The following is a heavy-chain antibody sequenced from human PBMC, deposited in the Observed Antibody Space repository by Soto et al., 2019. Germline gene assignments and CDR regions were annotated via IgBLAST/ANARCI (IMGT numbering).Heavy chain of an antibody. J-gene: IGHJ6*02. V-gene: IGHV3-7*03. CDR1: GFTFSSYW. D-gene: IGHD6-6*01. CDR3: ARDLLNQEQLHPDYYYYGMDV. CDR2: IKQDGSEK. Sequence: EVQLVESGGGLVQPGGSLRLSCAASGFTFSSYWMSWVRQAPGKGLEWVANIKQDGSEKYYVDSVKGRFSISRDNAKNSLYLQMNSLRAEDTAVYYCARDLLNQEQLHPDYYYYGMDVWGQGTTVTVSS.